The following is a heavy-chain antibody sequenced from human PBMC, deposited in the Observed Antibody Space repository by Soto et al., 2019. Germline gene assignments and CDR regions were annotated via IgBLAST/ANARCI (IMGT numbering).Heavy chain of an antibody. CDR1: GFTFDNYA. CDR2: ISWNSNTL. CDR3: AKDTVPN. Sequence: GGSLRLSCAASGFTFDNYAMYCGRQAPGKGLELVSGISWNSNTLDYEESVKGRLTISRDNAQNSMYLQMNSLRAEDTAFYYCAKDTVPNWGQGTLVTVSS. J-gene: IGHJ4*02. D-gene: IGHD6-6*01. V-gene: IGHV3-9*01.